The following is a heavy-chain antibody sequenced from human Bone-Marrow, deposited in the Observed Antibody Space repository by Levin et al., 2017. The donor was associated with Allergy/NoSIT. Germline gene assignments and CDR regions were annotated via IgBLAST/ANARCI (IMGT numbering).Heavy chain of an antibody. V-gene: IGHV3-30*03. CDR2: ILYDGTNK. CDR1: GFIFSNYA. J-gene: IGHJ6*02. CDR3: ARDSFALDV. Sequence: GESLKISCAASGFIFSNYAMHWVRQAPGKGLDWVAVILYDGTNKYYADSVKGRFTISRDDSANTVSLQINSLTTEDTAIYYCARDSFALDVWGQGTTVTVSS.